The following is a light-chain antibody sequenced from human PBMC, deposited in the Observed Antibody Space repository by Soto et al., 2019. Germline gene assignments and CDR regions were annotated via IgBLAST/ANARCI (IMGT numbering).Light chain of an antibody. CDR1: QSVSNNY. V-gene: IGKV3-20*01. J-gene: IGKJ1*01. CDR2: GAS. CDR3: QQYGSSGT. Sequence: EIVLTQSPGTLSLSPGERASLSCKASQSVSNNYLAWYXQKPGXXPXXLIYGASNRATGIPDRFSGSGSGTEFTLTISRLEPEDFAVYYCQQYGSSGTFGQGTKVDIK.